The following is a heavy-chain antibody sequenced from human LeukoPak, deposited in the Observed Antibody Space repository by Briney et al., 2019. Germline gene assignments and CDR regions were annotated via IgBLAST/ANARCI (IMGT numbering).Heavy chain of an antibody. Sequence: GGSLRLSCAASGFTFSSYGMHWVRQAPGKGLEWVAVISYDGSNKYYADSVKGRFTISRDNSKNTLYLQMNSLRAEDTAVYYCARGGLRLGELSLDNYYFDYWGQGTLVTVSS. CDR2: ISYDGSNK. V-gene: IGHV3-30*03. CDR1: GFTFSSYG. D-gene: IGHD3-16*02. J-gene: IGHJ4*02. CDR3: ARGGLRLGELSLDNYYFDY.